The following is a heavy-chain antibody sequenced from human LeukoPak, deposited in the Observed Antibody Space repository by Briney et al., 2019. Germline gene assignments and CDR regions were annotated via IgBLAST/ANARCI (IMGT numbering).Heavy chain of an antibody. J-gene: IGHJ3*01. Sequence: GGSLRLSCAASGFIVSRNYMSWVRQAPGKGLEWVSLIYTGGSTYYADSVRGRFTISRDDSKNTLYLQMNSLRAADTAVYYCARERGSENGYKGGFDVWGQETMVTVSS. CDR3: ARERGSENGYKGGFDV. D-gene: IGHD3-22*01. CDR2: IYTGGST. V-gene: IGHV3-53*01. CDR1: GFIVSRNY.